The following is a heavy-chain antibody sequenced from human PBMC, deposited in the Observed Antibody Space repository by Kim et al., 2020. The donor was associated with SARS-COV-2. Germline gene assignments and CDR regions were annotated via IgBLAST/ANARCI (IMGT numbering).Heavy chain of an antibody. Sequence: ASVKVSCKASGYTFTSYAMNWVRQAPGQGLEWMGWINTNTGNPTYAQGFTGRFVFSLDTSVSTAYLEISSLKAEDTAVYYCARVLIIASSGQRPLGYWGQGTLVTVSS. V-gene: IGHV7-4-1*02. J-gene: IGHJ4*02. CDR3: ARVLIIASSGQRPLGY. CDR2: INTNTGNP. CDR1: GYTFTSYA. D-gene: IGHD6-19*01.